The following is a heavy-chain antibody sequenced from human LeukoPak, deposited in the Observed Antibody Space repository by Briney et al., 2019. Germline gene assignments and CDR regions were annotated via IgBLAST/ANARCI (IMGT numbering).Heavy chain of an antibody. D-gene: IGHD3-22*01. CDR1: GFTFSSYA. CDR2: ISGSGGST. CDR3: ARGPTYYYDSSGYYYFDY. Sequence: PGGSLRLSCAASGFTFSSYAMSWVRQAPGKGLEWVSAISGSGGSTYYADSVKGRFTISRDNSKNTLYLQMNSLRAEDTAVYYCARGPTYYYDSSGYYYFDYRGQGTLVTVSS. V-gene: IGHV3-23*01. J-gene: IGHJ4*02.